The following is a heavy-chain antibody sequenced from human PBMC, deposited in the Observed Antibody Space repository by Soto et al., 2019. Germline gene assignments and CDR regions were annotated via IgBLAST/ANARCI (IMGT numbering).Heavy chain of an antibody. V-gene: IGHV4-59*01. CDR3: ARDKRSYYGSGRRYLTGGFDY. Sequence: PSGTLSLTCTVSGGSSSRYYWSWIRQPPGKGLEWIGYIYYSGSTNYNPSLKSRVTISVDTSKNQFSLKLSSVTAADTAVYYCARDKRSYYGSGRRYLTGGFDYWGQGTLVTVSS. CDR2: IYYSGST. D-gene: IGHD3-10*01. CDR1: GGSSSRYY. J-gene: IGHJ4*02.